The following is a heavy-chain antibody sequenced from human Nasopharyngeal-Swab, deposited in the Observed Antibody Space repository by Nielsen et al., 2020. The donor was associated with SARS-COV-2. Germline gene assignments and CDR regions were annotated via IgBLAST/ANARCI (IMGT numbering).Heavy chain of an antibody. CDR3: ARARGITGTTFLDY. D-gene: IGHD1-7*01. J-gene: IGHJ4*02. Sequence: GESPKISCAASGFSFSSYDMYWVRQATGKGLEWVSAIGTAGDTYYPGSVKGRFTISREDTKKSSYLQMNSLRAGDTAVYYCARARGITGTTFLDYWGQGTLVTVSS. CDR2: IGTAGDT. CDR1: GFSFSSYD. V-gene: IGHV3-13*01.